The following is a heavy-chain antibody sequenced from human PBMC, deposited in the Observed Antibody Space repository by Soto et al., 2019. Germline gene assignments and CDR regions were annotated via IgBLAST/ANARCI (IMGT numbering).Heavy chain of an antibody. V-gene: IGHV5-10-1*01. CDR3: ARSDYYGSGPAYYYYGMGV. CDR1: GYSFTSYW. Sequence: GESLKISCKGSGYSFTSYWIGWVRQMPGKGLEWMGRIDPSDSYTNYSPSFQGHVTISADKSISTAYLQWSSLKASDTAMYYCARSDYYGSGPAYYYYGMGVWGQGTTVTVSS. D-gene: IGHD3-10*01. J-gene: IGHJ6*02. CDR2: IDPSDSYT.